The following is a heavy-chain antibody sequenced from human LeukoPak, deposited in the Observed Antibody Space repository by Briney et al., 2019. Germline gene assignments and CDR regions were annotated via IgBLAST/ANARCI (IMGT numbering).Heavy chain of an antibody. Sequence: SETLSLTCAVSGDSISSSNWWSWVRQPPGKGLEWIGEIYHSGSTNYNPSLKSRVTISVDKSKNQFSLKLSSVTAADTAVYYCARSASGSYYDWFDPWGQGTLVTVSS. CDR1: GDSISSSNW. V-gene: IGHV4-4*02. D-gene: IGHD1-26*01. J-gene: IGHJ5*02. CDR2: IYHSGST. CDR3: ARSASGSYYDWFDP.